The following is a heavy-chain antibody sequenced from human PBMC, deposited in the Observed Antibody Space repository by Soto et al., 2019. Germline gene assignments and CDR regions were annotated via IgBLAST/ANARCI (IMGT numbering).Heavy chain of an antibody. D-gene: IGHD1-7*01. CDR1: GFTFSGYA. CDR2: ISAGGTTT. V-gene: IGHV3-23*01. Sequence: EVQLLDSGGGLVQPGESLRLSCAASGFTFSGYAMSWVRQAPGEGLEWVSTISAGGTTTYYADSVKGRFTISRDNSKNTLHLQMNSLRAEDTAVYYCAKPGPTGTTGRTHPWFDSWGQGNLVTVSS. J-gene: IGHJ5*01. CDR3: AKPGPTGTTGRTHPWFDS.